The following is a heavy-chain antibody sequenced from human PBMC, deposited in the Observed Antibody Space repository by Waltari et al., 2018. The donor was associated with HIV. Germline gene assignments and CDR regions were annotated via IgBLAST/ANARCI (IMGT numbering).Heavy chain of an antibody. CDR1: GVSFSSYD. J-gene: IGHJ4*02. D-gene: IGHD3-22*01. V-gene: IGHV1-69*01. Sequence: QVQLVQSGAEVKKPGSSVKVSCKGSGVSFSSYDISWVRKAPGQGLEWMGGIIPIIGAATYAQKFQGRVTITADESTTTAYMELSSLRSEDTAVYFCARPHDASGYDFDYWGQGTLVTVSS. CDR3: ARPHDASGYDFDY. CDR2: IIPIIGAA.